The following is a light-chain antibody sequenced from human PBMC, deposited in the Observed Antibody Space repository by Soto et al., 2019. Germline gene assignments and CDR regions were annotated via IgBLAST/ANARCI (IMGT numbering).Light chain of an antibody. CDR1: ESISRS. V-gene: IGKV1-5*01. CDR2: EAS. CDR3: QQYNSFPPYT. Sequence: DIQMTQSPSTLSASVGDSVTITCRASESISRSLAWYQQKPGKAPTLLIYEASNLESGVPSRFSGSGSGTEFTLTISSLQPGDFATYYCQQYNSFPPYTFGQGTKLEIK. J-gene: IGKJ2*01.